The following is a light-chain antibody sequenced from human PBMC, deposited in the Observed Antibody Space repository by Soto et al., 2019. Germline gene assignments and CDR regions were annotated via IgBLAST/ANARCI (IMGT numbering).Light chain of an antibody. CDR1: QSVRSN. CDR2: AAS. J-gene: IGKJ4*01. Sequence: EIVMTQSPATLSVSPGERATLSCRASQSVRSNLAWHQQKPGQAPRLLIYAASTRATGVPARFSGSGSGTEFTLTISDLQSEDFAVYFCQHYDSWPLTFGGGTKVEIK. V-gene: IGKV3-15*01. CDR3: QHYDSWPLT.